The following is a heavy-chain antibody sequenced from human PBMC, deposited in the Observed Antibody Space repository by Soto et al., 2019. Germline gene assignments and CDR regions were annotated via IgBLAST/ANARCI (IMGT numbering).Heavy chain of an antibody. Sequence: SETLSLTCAVYGGSFSGYYWSWIRQPPGKGLEWIGEINHSGSTNYNPSLKSRVTISVDTSKNQFSLKLSSVTAADTAVYYCARGGFWSDYNWFDPWGQGTLVTVLL. CDR3: ARGGFWSDYNWFDP. CDR2: INHSGST. D-gene: IGHD3-3*01. V-gene: IGHV4-34*01. CDR1: GGSFSGYY. J-gene: IGHJ5*02.